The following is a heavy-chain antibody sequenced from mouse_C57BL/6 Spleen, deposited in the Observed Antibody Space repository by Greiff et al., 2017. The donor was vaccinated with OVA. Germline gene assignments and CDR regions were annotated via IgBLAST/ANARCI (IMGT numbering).Heavy chain of an antibody. Sequence: VQLQESGAELVKPGASVKISCKASGYAFSSYWMNWVKQRPGKGLEWIGKIYPGGGYTNYNGKFKGKATLTADKSSSTAYMQLSSLTSEDSAVYFCARNALYARDYWGKGTSVTVSS. V-gene: IGHV1-80*01. CDR3: ARNALYARDY. J-gene: IGHJ4*01. CDR2: IYPGGGYT. CDR1: GYAFSSYW.